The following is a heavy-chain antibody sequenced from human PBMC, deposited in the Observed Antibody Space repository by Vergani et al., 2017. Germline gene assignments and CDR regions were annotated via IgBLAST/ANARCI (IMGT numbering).Heavy chain of an antibody. V-gene: IGHV3-23*01. Sequence: EVQLLESGGGLVQPGGSLRLSCAASVFTFSSYAMSWVRQVPGKGLEWVSGISGSGGNTYYANSVKGRFTISRDNSKNTLYLKMNSLRADDTAVYYCAKGVYCSSTSCYEGRGYYYGMGVWGQGTTVTFSS. D-gene: IGHD2-2*01. J-gene: IGHJ6*02. CDR1: VFTFSSYA. CDR2: ISGSGGNT. CDR3: AKGVYCSSTSCYEGRGYYYGMGV.